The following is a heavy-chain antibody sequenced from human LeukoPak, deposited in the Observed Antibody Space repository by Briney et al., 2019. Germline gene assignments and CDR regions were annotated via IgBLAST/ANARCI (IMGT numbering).Heavy chain of an antibody. Sequence: GGSLRPSCAASGFTFSTYWMHWVRQAPGKGLVWVSRINSDGSSTSYADSVKGRFTISRDNAKNTLYLQMNSLRAEDTAVYYCARDSVVGYCSSTSCYGVPDYWGQGTLVTVSS. CDR3: ARDSVVGYCSSTSCYGVPDY. D-gene: IGHD2-2*01. CDR2: INSDGSST. CDR1: GFTFSTYW. J-gene: IGHJ4*02. V-gene: IGHV3-74*01.